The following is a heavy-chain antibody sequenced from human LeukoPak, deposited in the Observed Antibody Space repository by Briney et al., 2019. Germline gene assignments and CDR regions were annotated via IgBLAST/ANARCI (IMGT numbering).Heavy chain of an antibody. CDR2: IYHTGIT. V-gene: IGHV4-59*11. CDR3: ARDRGSKTYNDYYFDF. J-gene: IGHJ4*02. Sequence: LETLSLTCTVSGGSISSHYWSWIRQTPGKQLEWIGYIYHTGITNYNPSLKSRVTISMDTSKNQFSLKLSSMTAADTAVCYCARDRGSKTYNDYYFDFWGRGTLVTVSS. D-gene: IGHD5-24*01. CDR1: GGSISSHY.